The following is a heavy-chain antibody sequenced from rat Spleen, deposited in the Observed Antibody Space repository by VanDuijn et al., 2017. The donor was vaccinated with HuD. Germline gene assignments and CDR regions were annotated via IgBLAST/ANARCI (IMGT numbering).Heavy chain of an antibody. D-gene: IGHD1-12*02. J-gene: IGHJ4*01. CDR1: GFTFSNYY. CDR3: ATDGYYDGTYYSVYVMDA. V-gene: IGHV5-25*01. Sequence: EVQLVESGGGLVQPGKSMRLSCAASGFTFSNYYMAWVRQAPTKGLEWVTSISPSGVTTNYRDSVKGRFTISRDKGKSTLYLQMDSLRSEDTATYYCATDGYYDGTYYSVYVMDAWGQGASVTVSS. CDR2: ISPSGVTT.